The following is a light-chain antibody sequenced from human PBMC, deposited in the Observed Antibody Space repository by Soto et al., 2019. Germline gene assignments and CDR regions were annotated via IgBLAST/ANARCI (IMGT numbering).Light chain of an antibody. V-gene: IGLV1-40*01. Sequence: QSVLTQPPSVSEAPGQRVTISCTGTSSDIGAGYDVHWYQQLPGAAPKRLIYGDNNRPSGVPDRFSGSKSGTSASLAITGLQPEDEADYYCQSYDSSLTTFVFGTGTKLTVL. CDR3: QSYDSSLTTFV. CDR1: SSDIGAGYD. J-gene: IGLJ1*01. CDR2: GDN.